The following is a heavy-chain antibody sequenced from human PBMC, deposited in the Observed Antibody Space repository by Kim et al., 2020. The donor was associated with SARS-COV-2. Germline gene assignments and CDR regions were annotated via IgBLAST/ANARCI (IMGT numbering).Heavy chain of an antibody. J-gene: IGHJ4*02. Sequence: AQKFQGRVTMTEDTSTDTAYMELSSLRSEDTAIYYCAAALLLWFGESIFDYWGQGTLVTVSS. V-gene: IGHV1-24*01. D-gene: IGHD3-10*01. CDR3: AAALLLWFGESIFDY.